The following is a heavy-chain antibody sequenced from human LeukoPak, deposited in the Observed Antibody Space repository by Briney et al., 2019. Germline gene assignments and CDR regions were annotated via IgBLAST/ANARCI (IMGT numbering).Heavy chain of an antibody. CDR3: SRRGQWLGRWFDP. Sequence: SETLSLTCAVFGGSFTDYYWSWIRQPPGKGLEWIGEITHRGSTNYKSSLKSRVTISVDTSKNQFCLKLTSVTAADTAIYYCSRRGQWLGRWFDPWGQGTLVTASS. V-gene: IGHV4-34*01. J-gene: IGHJ5*02. CDR2: ITHRGST. D-gene: IGHD6-19*01. CDR1: GGSFTDYY.